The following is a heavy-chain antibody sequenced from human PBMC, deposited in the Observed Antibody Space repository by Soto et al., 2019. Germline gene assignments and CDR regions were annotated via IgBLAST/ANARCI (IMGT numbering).Heavy chain of an antibody. CDR3: AKDSPGIEARHLEPKDHGGNYYYYGMDV. CDR2: ISWNSGSI. Sequence: GGSLRLSCAASGLTFDDYAMHWVRQAPGKGLEWVSGISWNSGSIGYADSVKGRFTISRDNAKNSLYLQMNSLGAEDTALYYCAKDSPGIEARHLEPKDHGGNYYYYGMDVGGQGTTVTVSS. V-gene: IGHV3-9*01. J-gene: IGHJ6*02. D-gene: IGHD6-6*01. CDR1: GLTFDDYA.